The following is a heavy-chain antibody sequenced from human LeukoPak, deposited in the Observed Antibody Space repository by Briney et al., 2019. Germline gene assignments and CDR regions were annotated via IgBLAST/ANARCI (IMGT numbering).Heavy chain of an antibody. CDR1: GGSISSGDYY. CDR3: ARKTTDETSYYFDY. Sequence: SQTLSLTCTVSGGSISSGDYYWSWIRQPPGKGLEWIGYIYYSGSTYYSPSLKSRVTISVDTSKNQFSLKLSSVTAADTAVYYCARKTTDETSYYFDYWGQGTLVTVSS. V-gene: IGHV4-30-4*01. J-gene: IGHJ4*02. D-gene: IGHD4-17*01. CDR2: IYYSGST.